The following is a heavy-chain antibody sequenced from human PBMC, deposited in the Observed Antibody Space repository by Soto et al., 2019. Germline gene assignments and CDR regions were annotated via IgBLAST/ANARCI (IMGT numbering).Heavy chain of an antibody. J-gene: IGHJ6*02. CDR3: ARPIAAIPDYYYYGMDV. D-gene: IGHD6-13*01. CDR1: GYTFTSYG. V-gene: IGHV1-18*01. CDR2: ISAYNGNT. Sequence: ASVKVSCKASGYTFTSYGISWVRQAPGQGLEWMGWISAYNGNTNYAQKLQGRVTMTTDTSTSTAYIELRSLRSDDTAVYYCARPIAAIPDYYYYGMDVWGQGTTVTVSS.